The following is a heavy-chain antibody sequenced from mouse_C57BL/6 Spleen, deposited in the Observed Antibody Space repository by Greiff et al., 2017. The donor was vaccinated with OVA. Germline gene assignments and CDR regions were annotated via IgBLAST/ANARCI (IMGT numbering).Heavy chain of an antibody. J-gene: IGHJ3*01. CDR2: INPNNGGT. Sequence: DVKLQESGPELVKPGASVKMSCKASGYTFTDYNMHWVKQSHGKSLEWIGYINPNNGGTSYNQKFKGKATLTVNKSSSTAYMELRSLTSEDSAVYYCARRGYYEYDEGCAYWGQGTLVTVSA. CDR1: GYTFTDYN. V-gene: IGHV1-22*01. CDR3: ARRGYYEYDEGCAY. D-gene: IGHD2-4*01.